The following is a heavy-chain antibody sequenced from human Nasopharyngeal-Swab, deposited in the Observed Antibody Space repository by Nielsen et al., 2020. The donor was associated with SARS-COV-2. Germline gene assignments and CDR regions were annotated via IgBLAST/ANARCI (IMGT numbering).Heavy chain of an antibody. D-gene: IGHD1-1*01. Sequence: SETLSLTCTVSGGSVSSGSYYWSWIRQPPGKGLEWIGYIYYSGSTNYNPSLKSRVTISVDTSKNQFSLKLSSVTAADTAVYYCARGRNWSGPQPKNSWFDPWGQGTLVTVSS. CDR3: ARGRNWSGPQPKNSWFDP. CDR1: GGSVSSGSYY. V-gene: IGHV4-61*01. CDR2: IYYSGST. J-gene: IGHJ5*02.